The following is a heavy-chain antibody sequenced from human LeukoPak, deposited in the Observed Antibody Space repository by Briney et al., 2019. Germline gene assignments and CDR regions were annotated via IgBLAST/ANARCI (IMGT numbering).Heavy chain of an antibody. CDR1: GFTFSSYA. J-gene: IGHJ3*02. Sequence: KPGGSLKLSCAASGFTFSSYAMHWVRQAPGKGLEWVAVISYDGSNKYYADSVKGRFTISRDNSKNTLYLQMNSLRAEDTAVYYCASSMVRGVILEAFDIWGQGTMVTVSS. D-gene: IGHD3-10*01. CDR2: ISYDGSNK. V-gene: IGHV3-30-3*01. CDR3: ASSMVRGVILEAFDI.